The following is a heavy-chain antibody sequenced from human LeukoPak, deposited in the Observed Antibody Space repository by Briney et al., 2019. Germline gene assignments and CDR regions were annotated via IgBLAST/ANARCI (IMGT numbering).Heavy chain of an antibody. D-gene: IGHD1-7*01. J-gene: IGHJ5*02. CDR1: GGSISSSSYY. CDR2: IYYSAST. V-gene: IGHV4-39*01. CDR3: ARFQTTPRYNWFDP. Sequence: PSETLSLTCTVSGGSISSSSYYWGWIRQPPGKGLEWIGSIYYSASTYYNPSLKSRVTISVDTSKNQFSLKLSSVTAADTAVYYCARFQTTPRYNWFDPWGQGTLVTVSS.